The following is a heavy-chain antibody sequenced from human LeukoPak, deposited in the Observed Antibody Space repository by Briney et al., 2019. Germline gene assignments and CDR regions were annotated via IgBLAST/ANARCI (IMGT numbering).Heavy chain of an antibody. D-gene: IGHD3-22*01. Sequence: SETLSLTCTVSGGSVSSGSYYWRWIRQPPGKGLEWIGYIYYSGSTNYNPSLKSRVTISVDTSKNQFSLKLSSVTAADTAVYYCARALDSSGYYSYLDYWGQGTLVTVSS. J-gene: IGHJ4*02. CDR3: ARALDSSGYYSYLDY. V-gene: IGHV4-61*01. CDR2: IYYSGST. CDR1: GGSVSSGSYY.